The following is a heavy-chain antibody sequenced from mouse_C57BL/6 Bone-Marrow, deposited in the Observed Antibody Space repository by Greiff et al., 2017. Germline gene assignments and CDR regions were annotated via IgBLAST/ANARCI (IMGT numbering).Heavy chain of an antibody. V-gene: IGHV1-81*01. CDR1: GYTFTSYG. CDR2: IYPRSGNT. Sequence: QVQLQQSGAELARPGASVKLSCKASGYTFTSYGISWVKQRTGQGLEWIGEIYPRSGNTYYNEKFKGKATLTADKSSSTAYMELRSLTSEDSAVYFCARGTERGSSFLVWGTGTTVTVSS. J-gene: IGHJ1*03. CDR3: ARGTERGSSFLV. D-gene: IGHD1-1*01.